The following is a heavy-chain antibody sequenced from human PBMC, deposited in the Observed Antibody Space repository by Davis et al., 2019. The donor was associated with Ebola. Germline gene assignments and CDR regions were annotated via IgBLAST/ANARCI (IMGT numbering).Heavy chain of an antibody. CDR1: GDSVSSNTAA. CDR3: ARDPPYDQGYDY. CDR2: TYYRSKWFF. J-gene: IGHJ4*02. Sequence: SQTLSLTCAISGDSVSSNTAAWNWIRQSPSRGLEWLGRTYYRSKWFFDYAESVKSRMTINPDTSKNQFSLQLTSVTPEDTAVYYCARDPPYDQGYDYWGQGILVTVSS. V-gene: IGHV6-1*01. D-gene: IGHD3-22*01.